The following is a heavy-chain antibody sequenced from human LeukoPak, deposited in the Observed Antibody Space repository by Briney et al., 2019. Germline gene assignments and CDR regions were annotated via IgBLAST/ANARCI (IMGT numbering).Heavy chain of an antibody. V-gene: IGHV1-2*02. CDR3: ARGATAMVPYYFDY. CDR2: INPNSGGT. J-gene: IGHJ4*02. D-gene: IGHD5-18*01. CDR1: VYTFTSYY. Sequence: GASVNVSFTASVYTFTSYYMHWVRQAPGQGREGMGWINPNSGGTNYAQKFQGRVTMTRDTSISTAYMELSRLRSDDTAVYYCARGATAMVPYYFDYWGQGTLVTVSS.